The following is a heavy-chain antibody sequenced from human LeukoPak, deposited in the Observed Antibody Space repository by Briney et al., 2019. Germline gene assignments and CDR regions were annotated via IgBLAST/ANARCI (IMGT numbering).Heavy chain of an antibody. CDR2: IYTSGST. D-gene: IGHD3-10*01. CDR1: GGSISSYY. J-gene: IGHJ5*02. Sequence: PSETLSLTCTVSGGSISSYYWSWIRQPAGKGLEWIGRIYTSGSTNYNPSLKSRVTMSVDTSKSQFSLKLSSVTAADTAVYYCARDLGVRGVIIGNWFDPWGQGTLVTVSS. V-gene: IGHV4-4*07. CDR3: ARDLGVRGVIIGNWFDP.